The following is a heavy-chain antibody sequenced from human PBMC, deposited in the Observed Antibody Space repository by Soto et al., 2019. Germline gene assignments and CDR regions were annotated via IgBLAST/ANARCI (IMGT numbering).Heavy chain of an antibody. CDR1: GGTFSSYA. CDR2: SIPIFGTA. D-gene: IGHD6-19*01. Sequence: QVQLVQSGAEVKKPGSSVKVSCKASGGTFSSYAISWVRQAPGQGLEWMGGSIPIFGTANYAQKFQGRVTITADESTSTAYMELSSLRSEDTAVYYCARDSGTIAVAGTPYVGYFDYWGQGTLVTVSS. CDR3: ARDSGTIAVAGTPYVGYFDY. J-gene: IGHJ4*02. V-gene: IGHV1-69*01.